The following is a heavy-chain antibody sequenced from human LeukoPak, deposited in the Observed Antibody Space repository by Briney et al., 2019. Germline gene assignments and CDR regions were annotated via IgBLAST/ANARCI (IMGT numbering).Heavy chain of an antibody. CDR2: ISSGGSYT. CDR1: GFTYSDYY. D-gene: IGHD3-9*01. Sequence: GGSLRLSCAASGFTYSDYYVRWLRQAPGKGLEWVSYISSGGSYTNYADSVKGRFTISGDNAKTSLYLQVNSLRAEDTAVNYCASLYYDILIGYPFGYWGQGTLVTVSS. J-gene: IGHJ4*02. CDR3: ASLYYDILIGYPFGY. V-gene: IGHV3-11*03.